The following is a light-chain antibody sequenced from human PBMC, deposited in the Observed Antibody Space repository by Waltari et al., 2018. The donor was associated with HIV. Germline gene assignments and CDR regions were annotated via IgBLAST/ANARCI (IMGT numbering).Light chain of an antibody. J-gene: IGLJ1*01. V-gene: IGLV2-14*03. CDR3: SSSISTSTLV. Sequence: QSALTQPASVSGSPGQSITISCTGASSDVIPYKFVAWYQHRPGKAPKLIIYDVNNRPSGVSNRFSGYKSGNTASLTISGLQAEDEADYFCSSSISTSTLVFGTGTKVTVL. CDR1: SSDVIPYKF. CDR2: DVN.